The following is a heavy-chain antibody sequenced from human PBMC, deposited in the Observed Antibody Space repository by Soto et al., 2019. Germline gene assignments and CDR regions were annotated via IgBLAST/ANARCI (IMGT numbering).Heavy chain of an antibody. CDR1: GDSVSNNGAA. CDR3: ASDPPAMLHDFDC. D-gene: IGHD2-15*01. CDR2: TYYRSKWFN. J-gene: IGHJ4*02. V-gene: IGHV6-1*02. Sequence: QLQQSGPGLVMPSQTLSLTCAISGDSVSNNGAAWNWIRQSPSRGLEWLGRTYYRSKWFNDYAVSVKSRITISPDTSKNQFSLQLYSVTPEDTAVYYCASDPPAMLHDFDCWGQGTLVTVSS.